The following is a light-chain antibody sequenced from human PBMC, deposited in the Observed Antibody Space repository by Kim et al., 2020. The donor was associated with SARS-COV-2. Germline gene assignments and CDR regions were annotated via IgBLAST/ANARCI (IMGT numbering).Light chain of an antibody. CDR2: RNN. V-gene: IGLV10-54*01. CDR1: INGVGNGG. J-gene: IGLJ3*02. CDR3: SAWDSSLSAWV. Sequence: QTATLTCTATINGVGNGGATWLQQHQGHPPKLLSSRNNTRPSGISERFSASRSGDTASLTITGLQPEDGADYCCSAWDSSLSAWVFCGGTQLTVL.